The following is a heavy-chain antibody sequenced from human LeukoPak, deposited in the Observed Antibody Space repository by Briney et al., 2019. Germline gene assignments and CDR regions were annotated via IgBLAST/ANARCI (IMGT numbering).Heavy chain of an antibody. CDR3: ARDMGYSGSSPIEY. V-gene: IGHV3-23*01. J-gene: IGHJ4*02. Sequence: GGSLRLSCAASGFTFSSYAMSRVRQAPGKGLEWVSVISGSGGSTYYADSVKGRFTISRDNSKNTLYLQMNSLRAEDTAVYYCARDMGYSGSSPIEYWGQGSLVTVSS. CDR1: GFTFSSYA. D-gene: IGHD1-26*01. CDR2: ISGSGGST.